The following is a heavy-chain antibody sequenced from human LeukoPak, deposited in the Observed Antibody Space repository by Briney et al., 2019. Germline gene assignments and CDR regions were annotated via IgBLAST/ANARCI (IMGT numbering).Heavy chain of an antibody. CDR3: ARDGVGYGDSTYYYYYMDV. CDR2: IIPIFGTA. D-gene: IGHD4-17*01. CDR1: GGTFSSYA. V-gene: IGHV1-69*06. Sequence: SVKVSCKASGGTFSSYAISWVRQAPGQGLEWMGGIIPIFGTANYAQKFQGRVTITADKSTSTAYMELSSLRSEDTAVYYCARDGVGYGDSTYYYYYMDVWGKGTTVTVSS. J-gene: IGHJ6*03.